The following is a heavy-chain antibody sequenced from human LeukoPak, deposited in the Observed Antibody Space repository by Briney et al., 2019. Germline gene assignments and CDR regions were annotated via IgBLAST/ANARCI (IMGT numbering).Heavy chain of an antibody. J-gene: IGHJ6*03. Sequence: SETLSHTCAVYGGSFSGYYWSWIRQPPGKGLEWIGEINHSGSTNYNPSLKSRVTISVDTSKNQFSLKLSSVTAADTAVYYCARGIAYYYYYMDVWGKGTTVTVSS. D-gene: IGHD6-13*01. CDR1: GGSFSGYY. CDR3: ARGIAYYYYYMDV. CDR2: INHSGST. V-gene: IGHV4-34*01.